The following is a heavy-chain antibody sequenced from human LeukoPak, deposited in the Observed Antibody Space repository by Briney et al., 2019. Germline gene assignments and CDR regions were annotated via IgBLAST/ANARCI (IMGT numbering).Heavy chain of an antibody. V-gene: IGHV3-21*01. J-gene: IGHJ4*02. Sequence: AGSLRLSCAASGLSFRTYSMNWVRQAPGKGLEWVSYITSSSSYKYYADSVKGRFTISRDNAKNSLYLQMNSLRAEDTAVYYCAADRAQDTGVAGFALDYWGQGTLVTVSS. CDR1: GLSFRTYS. CDR3: AADRAQDTGVAGFALDY. CDR2: ITSSSSYK. D-gene: IGHD6-19*01.